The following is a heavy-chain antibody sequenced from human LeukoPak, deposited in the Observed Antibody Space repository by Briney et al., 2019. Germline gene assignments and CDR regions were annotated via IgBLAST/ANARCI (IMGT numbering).Heavy chain of an antibody. Sequence: PSETLSLTCTVSDRSISTYYWSWIRQPPGKGLEWIGYIYYSGSTNYNPSLKSRVTMSVDTSKNQFSLKLSSVTAADTAVYYCARDRVESYYYYGMDVWGQGTTVTVSS. CDR3: ARDRVESYYYYGMDV. D-gene: IGHD2-15*01. CDR2: IYYSGST. CDR1: DRSISTYY. J-gene: IGHJ6*02. V-gene: IGHV4-59*01.